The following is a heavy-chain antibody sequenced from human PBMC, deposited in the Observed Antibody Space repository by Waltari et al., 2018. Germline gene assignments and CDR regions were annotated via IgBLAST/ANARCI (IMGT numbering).Heavy chain of an antibody. CDR3: ARSYLPNYYGSGSYYNFRWFDP. V-gene: IGHV4-31*03. CDR1: GGSISSGGYY. CDR2: IYYSGST. D-gene: IGHD3-10*01. J-gene: IGHJ5*02. Sequence: ESGPGLVKPSQTLSLTCTVSGGSISSGGYYWSWIRQHPGKGLEWIGYIYYSGSTYYNPSLKSRVTISVDTSKNQFSLKLSSVTAADTAVYYCARSYLPNYYGSGSYYNFRWFDPWGQGTLVTVSS.